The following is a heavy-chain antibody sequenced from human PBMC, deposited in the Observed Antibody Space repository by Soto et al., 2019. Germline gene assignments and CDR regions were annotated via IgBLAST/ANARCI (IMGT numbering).Heavy chain of an antibody. J-gene: IGHJ4*02. CDR1: GDSVSSKTAA. CDR2: RYYRSNWYY. D-gene: IGHD1-26*01. CDR3: ARSMGAPQYFDY. V-gene: IGHV6-1*01. Sequence: QVQLQQSGPGLVQPSQTLSLTCAISGDSVSSKTAAWTWIRQSPSRGLEWMGRRYYRSNWYYDYAVSGKSRITINPDTSENQFSLQLSSVTPEDTAVYYCARSMGAPQYFDYWGQGTLVTVSS.